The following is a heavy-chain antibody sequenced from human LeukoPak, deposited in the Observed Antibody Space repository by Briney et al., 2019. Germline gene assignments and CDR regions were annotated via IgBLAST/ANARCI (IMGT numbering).Heavy chain of an antibody. Sequence: PGRSLRLSCAASGFTFSSYGIHWVRQAPGKGLEWVAVIWYDGSNKYYADSVKGRFTISRDNSRNTVYLQMNSLRAEDTAVYYCARDRYYVPDNWGQGTLVTVSS. J-gene: IGHJ4*02. CDR3: ARDRYYVPDN. D-gene: IGHD3-10*02. V-gene: IGHV3-33*01. CDR2: IWYDGSNK. CDR1: GFTFSSYG.